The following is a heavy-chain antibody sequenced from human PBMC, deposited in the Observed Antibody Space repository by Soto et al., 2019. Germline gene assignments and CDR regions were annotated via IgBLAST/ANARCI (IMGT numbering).Heavy chain of an antibody. D-gene: IGHD3-10*01. CDR1: GFNFSAFG. Sequence: GGSLRLSCEASGFNFSAFGMHWVRQAPGKGLEWVAIISYDGILKYYADPVKGRFTISRDTSRSALYLQMNSLRPEDTAVYYCAKDFKISGGHYGSLNYYYGMDVWGQGTTVTVSS. J-gene: IGHJ6*02. CDR3: AKDFKISGGHYGSLNYYYGMDV. V-gene: IGHV3-30*18. CDR2: ISYDGILK.